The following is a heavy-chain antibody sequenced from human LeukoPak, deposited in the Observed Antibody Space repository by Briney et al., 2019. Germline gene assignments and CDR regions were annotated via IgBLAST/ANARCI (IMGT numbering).Heavy chain of an antibody. D-gene: IGHD1-7*01. CDR1: GFTFSSYA. J-gene: IGHJ6*02. V-gene: IGHV3-30-3*01. Sequence: GGSLRPSCAASGFTFSSYAMHWVRQAPGKGLEWVAVISYDGSNKYYADSVKGRFTISRDNSKNTLYLQMNSLRAEDTAVYYCARDAYNWNYRFYYYYGMDVWGQGTTVTVSS. CDR2: ISYDGSNK. CDR3: ARDAYNWNYRFYYYYGMDV.